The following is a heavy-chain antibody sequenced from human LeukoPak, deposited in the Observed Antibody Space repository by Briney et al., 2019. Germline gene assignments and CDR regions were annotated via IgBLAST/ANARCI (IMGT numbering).Heavy chain of an antibody. J-gene: IGHJ4*02. CDR3: AKGRHYGSGSYYYFDY. CDR1: GFTFSNYW. D-gene: IGHD3-10*01. CDR2: IKQDGSEK. Sequence: GGSLRLSCAASGFTFSNYWMNWVRQAPGKGLEWVAIIKQDGSEKYYVDSVKGRFTISRDNAKNSLYLQMNSLRAEDTAVYYCAKGRHYGSGSYYYFDYWGQGTLVTVSS. V-gene: IGHV3-7*01.